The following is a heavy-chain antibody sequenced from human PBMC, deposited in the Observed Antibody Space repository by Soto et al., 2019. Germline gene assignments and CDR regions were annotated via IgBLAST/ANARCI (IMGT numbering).Heavy chain of an antibody. Sequence: QVQLVQSGAEVKKPGASVKVSCKASGYSFTSYGISWVRQAPGQGLEWMGWISAYNGNTNYAQKLQGRVTMTTDTSTSTDYMKLRSLRSDDTAVYYCAMDNGFGESDVWGQGTTVTVSS. J-gene: IGHJ6*02. CDR1: GYSFTSYG. CDR3: AMDNGFGESDV. V-gene: IGHV1-18*01. D-gene: IGHD3-10*01. CDR2: ISAYNGNT.